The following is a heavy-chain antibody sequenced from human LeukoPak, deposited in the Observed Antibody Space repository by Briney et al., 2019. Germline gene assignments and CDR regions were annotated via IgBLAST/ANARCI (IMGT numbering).Heavy chain of an antibody. Sequence: GGSLRLSXAASGFIFSSFEMTWVRQAPGKGLEWVSYISTSGTTIYYADSVRGRFTISRDNAKKSLYLQMNSLRAEDTAVYYCASLGVKYYYGSSAYRYWGQGTLVTVSS. CDR2: ISTSGTTI. V-gene: IGHV3-48*03. D-gene: IGHD3-22*01. J-gene: IGHJ4*02. CDR3: ASLGVKYYYGSSAYRY. CDR1: GFIFSSFE.